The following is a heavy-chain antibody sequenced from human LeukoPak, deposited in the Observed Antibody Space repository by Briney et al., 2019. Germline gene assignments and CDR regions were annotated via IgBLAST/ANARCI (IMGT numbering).Heavy chain of an antibody. J-gene: IGHJ1*01. V-gene: IGHV3-30*02. CDR1: GFTFSSYA. D-gene: IGHD3-10*01. Sequence: GGSLRLSCAASGFTFSSYAMHWVRQAPGKGLEWVAFIRYDGSNKYYADSVKGRFTISRDNSKNTLYLQMNSLRAEDTAVYYCAKDGPVTMVRGVIIREYFQHWGQGTLVTVSS. CDR2: IRYDGSNK. CDR3: AKDGPVTMVRGVIIREYFQH.